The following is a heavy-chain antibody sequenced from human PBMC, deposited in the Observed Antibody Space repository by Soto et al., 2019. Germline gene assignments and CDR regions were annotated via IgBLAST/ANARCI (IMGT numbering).Heavy chain of an antibody. D-gene: IGHD4-4*01. CDR1: GGSISSGGYY. Sequence: SETLSLTCTVSGGSISSGGYYWSWIRQHPGKGLEWIGYIYYSGSTYYNPSLKSRVTISVDTSKNQFSLKLSSVTAADTAVYYCARDHKVMTTVTSYGMDVWGQGTTVTVSS. J-gene: IGHJ6*02. V-gene: IGHV4-31*03. CDR3: ARDHKVMTTVTSYGMDV. CDR2: IYYSGST.